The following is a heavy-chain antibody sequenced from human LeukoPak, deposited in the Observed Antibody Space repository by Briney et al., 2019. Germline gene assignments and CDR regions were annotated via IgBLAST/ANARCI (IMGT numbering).Heavy chain of an antibody. CDR3: AKDESLSGVVPSPY. CDR2: ISSSGSTI. Sequence: PGGSLRLSCAASGFTFSDYYMSWIRQAPGKGLEWVSYISSSGSTIYYADSVKGRFTISRDNSKNTLYLQMNSLRADDTAVYYCAKDESLSGVVPSPYWGQGTLVTVSS. V-gene: IGHV3-11*04. CDR1: GFTFSDYY. J-gene: IGHJ4*02. D-gene: IGHD2-2*01.